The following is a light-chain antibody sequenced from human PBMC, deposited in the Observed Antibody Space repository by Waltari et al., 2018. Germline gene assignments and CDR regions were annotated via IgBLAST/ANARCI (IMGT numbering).Light chain of an antibody. Sequence: EVVLTHSPPALSLSPGERASLSCRASQRVDTSLAWYQHTPGQAPRLVIYDASKRATGIPPRFSGSGSGTDFTLTISSLEPEDFTVYYCQQHSNWPPSITFGQGTRLE. V-gene: IGKV3-11*01. J-gene: IGKJ5*01. CDR2: DAS. CDR1: QRVDTS. CDR3: QQHSNWPPSIT.